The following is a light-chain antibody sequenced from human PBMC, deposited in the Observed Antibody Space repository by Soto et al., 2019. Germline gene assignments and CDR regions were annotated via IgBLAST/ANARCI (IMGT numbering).Light chain of an antibody. CDR1: SSNIGAGYD. V-gene: IGLV1-40*01. CDR3: QSYDSSLSVV. CDR2: GNS. Sequence: QSVLTQPPSVSGAPGQRVTISCTGISSNIGAGYDVHWYQQLPGTAPKLLIYGNSNRPSGVPDRFSGSKSGTSASLAITGLQAEDEADYYCQSYDSSLSVVFGGRTQLTVL. J-gene: IGLJ2*01.